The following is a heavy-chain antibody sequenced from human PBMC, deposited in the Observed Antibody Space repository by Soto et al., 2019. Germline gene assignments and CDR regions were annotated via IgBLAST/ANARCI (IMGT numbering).Heavy chain of an antibody. J-gene: IGHJ4*02. V-gene: IGHV1-2*02. D-gene: IGHD4-17*01. CDR1: GYTFTGYY. CDR2: INPNSGDT. Sequence: QVQLVQSGTEVKRPGDSVKVSCKASGYTFTGYYVHWVRQAPGQGLEWMGWINPNSGDTYLAQRFQGRVTMNRDTSIGTAYMELRGLTSDDTAEYYCARCDFGDYVPPLDHWGQGTLVTVSA. CDR3: ARCDFGDYVPPLDH.